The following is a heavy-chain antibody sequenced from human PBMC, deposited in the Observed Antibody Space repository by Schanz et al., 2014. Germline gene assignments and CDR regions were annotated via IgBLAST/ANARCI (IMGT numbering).Heavy chain of an antibody. Sequence: QVQLVQSGAEMKKPGASVKVSCKASGGTFSSYTISWVRQAPGQGLEWLGWIRPDNGHTTYSQKVRDRVIFTTDTSANTAYMELRSLRSDDTAHYYCVRVPSRDVSFDLWGRGTLVTVSS. CDR3: VRVPSRDVSFDL. CDR1: GGTFSSYT. V-gene: IGHV1-18*01. J-gene: IGHJ2*01. CDR2: IRPDNGHT. D-gene: IGHD3-16*01.